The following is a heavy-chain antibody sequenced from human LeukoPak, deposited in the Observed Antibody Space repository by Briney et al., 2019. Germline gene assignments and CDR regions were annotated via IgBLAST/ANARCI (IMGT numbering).Heavy chain of an antibody. D-gene: IGHD7-27*01. CDR3: ARDNWGSLDY. CDR1: GSSISSYS. J-gene: IGHJ4*02. Sequence: SETLSLTCTVSGSSISSYSWGWVRQPPGKGLEWIGYDSNNGNINFNPALKSRVTISVDTSKRQLSLNLRSVTAADTAVYYCARDNWGSLDYWGQGILVTVSS. CDR2: DSNNGNI. V-gene: IGHV4-59*01.